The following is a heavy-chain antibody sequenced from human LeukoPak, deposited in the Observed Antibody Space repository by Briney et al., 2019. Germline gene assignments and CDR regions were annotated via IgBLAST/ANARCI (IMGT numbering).Heavy chain of an antibody. CDR1: GFTFSHYS. V-gene: IGHV3-48*02. D-gene: IGHD6-19*01. CDR2: ISSSSTII. J-gene: IGHJ4*02. Sequence: GGSLRLSCAASGFTFSHYSMNWVRQAPGEGLEWVSYISSSSTIIYYADSVKGRFTISRDNAKNSLYLQMNSLRDEDTAVYYCARWFTSGRGFFDYWGQGILVTVSS. CDR3: ARWFTSGRGFFDY.